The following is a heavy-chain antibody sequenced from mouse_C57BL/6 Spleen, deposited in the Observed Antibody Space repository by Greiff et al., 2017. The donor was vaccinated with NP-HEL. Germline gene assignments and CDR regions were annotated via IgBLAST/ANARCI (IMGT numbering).Heavy chain of an antibody. V-gene: IGHV7-3*01. CDR2: IRNKANGYTT. D-gene: IGHD2-5*01. Sequence: EVQLVESGGGLVQPGGSLSLSCAASGFTFTDYYMSWVRQTPGKALEWLGFIRNKANGYTTEYSAYGKGRVTIARDNSQSILYLQMTALRAEDSATYYCARSYSNYGRSFDYWGQGTTLTVSS. J-gene: IGHJ2*01. CDR1: GFTFTDYY. CDR3: ARSYSNYGRSFDY.